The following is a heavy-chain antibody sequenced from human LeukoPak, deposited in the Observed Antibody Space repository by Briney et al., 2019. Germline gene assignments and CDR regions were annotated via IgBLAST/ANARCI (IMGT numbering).Heavy chain of an antibody. Sequence: SETLSLTCAVYGGSFSGYYWSWIRQPPGKGLEWIGEINHSGSTNYDPSLKSRVTISVDTSKNQFSLKLSSVTAADTAVYYCARRGGYCSSTSCYANWFDPWGQGTLVTVSS. CDR3: ARRGGYCSSTSCYANWFDP. CDR1: GGSFSGYY. J-gene: IGHJ5*02. CDR2: INHSGST. V-gene: IGHV4-34*01. D-gene: IGHD2-2*01.